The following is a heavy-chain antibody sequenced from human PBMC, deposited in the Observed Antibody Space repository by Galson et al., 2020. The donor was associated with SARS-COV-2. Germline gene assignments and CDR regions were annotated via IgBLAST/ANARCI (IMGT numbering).Heavy chain of an antibody. Sequence: ETSETLSLTCAVYGGSFRDYYWSWIRQPPGKGLEWIGEVNHSGSSNYNPSLKSRVTISVDTSKNHFSLKLSSLTAADTAVYYCVTSYGRHRNYWGQGTLVTVSS. J-gene: IGHJ4*02. CDR1: GGSFRDYY. D-gene: IGHD3-10*01. V-gene: IGHV4-34*01. CDR2: VNHSGSS. CDR3: VTSYGRHRNY.